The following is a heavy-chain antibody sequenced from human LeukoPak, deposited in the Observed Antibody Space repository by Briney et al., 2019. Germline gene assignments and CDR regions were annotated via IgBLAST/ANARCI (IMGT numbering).Heavy chain of an antibody. CDR3: ARSSEGRYYYDSSGFSYYYYYMDV. Sequence: SETLSLTCAVYGGSFSGYYWSWIRQPPGKGLEWIGYIYYSGSTYYNPSLRSRVTISVDTSKNQFSLKLSSVTAADTAVYYCARSSEGRYYYDSSGFSYYYYYMDVWGKGTTVAISS. J-gene: IGHJ6*03. V-gene: IGHV4-59*01. D-gene: IGHD3-22*01. CDR1: GGSFSGYY. CDR2: IYYSGST.